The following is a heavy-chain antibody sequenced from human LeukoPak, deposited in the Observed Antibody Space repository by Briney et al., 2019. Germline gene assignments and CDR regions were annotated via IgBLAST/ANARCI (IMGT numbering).Heavy chain of an antibody. CDR3: ARTIYSYGYMDYMDV. CDR2: NYSGGST. V-gene: IGHV3-53*01. Sequence: TGGSLRLSCAASGFTVSSNYMSWVRQAPGKGLEWVSVNYSGGSTYYADSVKGRFTISRDNSKKTLYLQMNRLRAEDTAVYYCARTIYSYGYMDYMDVWGKGTTVTVS. J-gene: IGHJ6*03. CDR1: GFTVSSNY. D-gene: IGHD5-18*01.